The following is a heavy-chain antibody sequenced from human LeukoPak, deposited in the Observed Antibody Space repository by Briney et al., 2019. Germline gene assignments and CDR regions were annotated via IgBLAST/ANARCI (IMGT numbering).Heavy chain of an antibody. Sequence: PGGSLRLSCAASGFTVSSNYMSWVRQAPGKGLEWVSVIYSGGSTYYADSVKGRFTISRDNSRHTLDLQVNSLRAEDTAVYYCARSGFSWRGNFDYWGQGTLVTVSS. CDR2: IYSGGST. D-gene: IGHD3-16*01. CDR3: ARSGFSWRGNFDY. J-gene: IGHJ4*02. CDR1: GFTVSSNY. V-gene: IGHV3-53*01.